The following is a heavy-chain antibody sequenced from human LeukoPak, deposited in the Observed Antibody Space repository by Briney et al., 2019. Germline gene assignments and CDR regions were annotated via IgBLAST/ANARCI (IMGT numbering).Heavy chain of an antibody. D-gene: IGHD1-26*01. J-gene: IGHJ4*02. Sequence: GRSLRLPCAASGFTFDDYAMHWVRQAPGKGLEWVSGISWNSGSIGYADSVKGRFTISRDNAKNSLYLQMNSLRAEDTALYYCAKDMGGSYPLGLDYWGQGTLVTVSS. CDR3: AKDMGGSYPLGLDY. CDR2: ISWNSGSI. V-gene: IGHV3-9*01. CDR1: GFTFDDYA.